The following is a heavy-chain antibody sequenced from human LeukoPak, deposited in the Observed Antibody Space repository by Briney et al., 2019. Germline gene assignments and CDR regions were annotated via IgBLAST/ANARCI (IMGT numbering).Heavy chain of an antibody. CDR1: GYTFTGYY. CDR3: ARQSSSSVILWDY. D-gene: IGHD6-6*01. J-gene: IGHJ4*02. CDR2: INPNSGGT. V-gene: IGHV1-2*02. Sequence: GASVKVSCKASGYTFTGYYMHWVRQAPGQGLEWMGWINPNSGGTNYAQKFQGRVTMTRDTSISTAYMELSRLRSDDTAVYYRARQSSSSVILWDYWGQGTLVTVSS.